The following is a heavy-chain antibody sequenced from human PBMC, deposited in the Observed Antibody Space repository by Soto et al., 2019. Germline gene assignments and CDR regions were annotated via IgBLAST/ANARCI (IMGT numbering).Heavy chain of an antibody. CDR1: GYTFTGYY. Sequence: QVQLVQSGAEVKKPGASVKVSCKASGYTFTGYYMHWVRQAPGQGLEWMGGINPNSGGTNYAQKFQGRVTMTRDTSISTAYMELSRLRSDDTAVYYCARVRRFGEFPRGNWFDPWGQGTLVTVSS. D-gene: IGHD3-10*01. V-gene: IGHV1-2*02. CDR3: ARVRRFGEFPRGNWFDP. CDR2: INPNSGGT. J-gene: IGHJ5*02.